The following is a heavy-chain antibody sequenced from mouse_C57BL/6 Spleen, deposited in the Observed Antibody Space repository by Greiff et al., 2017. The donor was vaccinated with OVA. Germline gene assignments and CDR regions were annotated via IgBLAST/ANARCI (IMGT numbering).Heavy chain of an antibody. CDR2: INPNNGGT. Sequence: VQLQQSGPELVKPGASVKISCKASGYTFTDYYMNWVKQSHGKSLEWIGDINPNNGGTSYNQKFKGKATLTVDKSSSTAYMELRSLTSEDSAVYYCARRAAQVTFDYWGQGTTLTVSS. D-gene: IGHD3-2*02. CDR1: GYTFTDYY. J-gene: IGHJ2*01. V-gene: IGHV1-26*01. CDR3: ARRAAQVTFDY.